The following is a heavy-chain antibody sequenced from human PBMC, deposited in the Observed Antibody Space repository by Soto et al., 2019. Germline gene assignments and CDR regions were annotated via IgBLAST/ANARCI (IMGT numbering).Heavy chain of an antibody. D-gene: IGHD3-16*01. J-gene: IGHJ5*02. CDR1: GYIFTIYD. CDR3: AKDFGGLYNWFDP. V-gene: IGHV1-8*01. Sequence: ASVKGSCKASGYIFTIYDINLVRQAAGQGLEWLGRINPNNGKTDYAQKFQGRLTMTRDTSISAVYMELSSLTSEDTAVYYCAKDFGGLYNWFDPWGQGTLVTVSS. CDR2: INPNNGKT.